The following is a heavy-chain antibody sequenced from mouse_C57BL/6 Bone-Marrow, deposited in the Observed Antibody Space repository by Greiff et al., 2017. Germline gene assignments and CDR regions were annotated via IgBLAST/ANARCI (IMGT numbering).Heavy chain of an antibody. J-gene: IGHJ2*01. CDR1: GFNIKDDY. D-gene: IGHD1-1*01. CDR2: IDPENGDT. Sequence: EVKLVESGAELVRPGASVKLSCTASGFNIKDDYMHWVKQRPEQGLEWIGWIDPENGDTEYASKFQGKATITADTSSNTAYLQLSSLTSEDTAVYYCTTHYYGSSCVYFDYWGQGTTLIVSS. V-gene: IGHV14-4*01. CDR3: TTHYYGSSCVYFDY.